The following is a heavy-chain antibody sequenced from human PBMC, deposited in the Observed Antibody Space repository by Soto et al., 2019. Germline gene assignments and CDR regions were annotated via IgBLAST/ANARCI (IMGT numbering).Heavy chain of an antibody. CDR1: GYTFTHYY. Sequence: QVQLVQSGAEVKKPVASVKLSCRTSGYTFTHYYIHWVRQAPGQGLEWLAIINPASGSTNYAQDFQGRVTLTMDTSTTTVYMELSGLRADDTAIFYCARDLAAGDHWGQGTLVTVSS. J-gene: IGHJ4*02. D-gene: IGHD6-13*01. CDR3: ARDLAAGDH. V-gene: IGHV1-46*01. CDR2: INPASGST.